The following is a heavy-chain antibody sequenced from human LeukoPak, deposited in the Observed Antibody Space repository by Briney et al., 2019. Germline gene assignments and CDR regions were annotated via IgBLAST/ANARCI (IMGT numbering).Heavy chain of an antibody. J-gene: IGHJ4*02. CDR1: GFTFGDYI. Sequence: SLRLSCTASGFTFGDYIMSWFRQAPGKGLEWIGFIRNKAYGGTTEYAASVKGRFTISRDDSKSSAYLQMNSLKTEDTAVYYCARGASASHWGQGTLVTVSS. V-gene: IGHV3-49*03. CDR3: ARGASASH. CDR2: IRNKAYGGTT.